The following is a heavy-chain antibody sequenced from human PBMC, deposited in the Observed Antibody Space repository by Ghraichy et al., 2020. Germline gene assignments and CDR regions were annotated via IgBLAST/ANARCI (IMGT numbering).Heavy chain of an antibody. CDR3: ARVSSWGSSCSQPSLSCERAYYYGMDV. CDR2: ISAYNGNT. D-gene: IGHD6-13*01. CDR1: GYTFTSYG. Sequence: ASVKVSCKASGYTFTSYGISWVRQAPGQGLEWMGWISAYNGNTNYAQKLQGRVTMTTDTSTSTAYMELRSLRSDDTAVYYCARVSSWGSSCSQPSLSCERAYYYGMDVWGQGTTVTVSS. V-gene: IGHV1-18*01. J-gene: IGHJ6*02.